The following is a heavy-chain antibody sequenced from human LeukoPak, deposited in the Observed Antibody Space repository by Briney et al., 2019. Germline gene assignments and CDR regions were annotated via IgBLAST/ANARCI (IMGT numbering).Heavy chain of an antibody. D-gene: IGHD6-13*01. V-gene: IGHV4-59*01. CDR2: VFYRGST. Sequence: PAETLSLTCSVSGGSLSPYYWSWIRQPPGKGLEWIGFVFYRGSTNYNPSLKSRVTISVDTSKNQFSLKVTSVTAADTAIYYCARPQLEAGRLWWFDPLGQGTLVTVSS. CDR1: GGSLSPYY. CDR3: ARPQLEAGRLWWFDP. J-gene: IGHJ5*02.